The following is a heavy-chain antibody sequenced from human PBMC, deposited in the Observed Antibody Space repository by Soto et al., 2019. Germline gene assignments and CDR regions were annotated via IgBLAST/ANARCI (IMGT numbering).Heavy chain of an antibody. CDR2: ISYDGSNK. D-gene: IGHD6-19*01. CDR1: GFTFSSYA. Sequence: QVQRMESGGGVVQPGRSLRLSCAASGFTFSSYARHWVRQAPGKGLEWVAVISYDGSNKYYADSVKGRFTISRDNSKNTLYLQKNSLRAEDTAVYYCASRSSGWYDLPYYYYGMDVWGQGTTVTVSS. J-gene: IGHJ6*02. V-gene: IGHV3-30-3*01. CDR3: ASRSSGWYDLPYYYYGMDV.